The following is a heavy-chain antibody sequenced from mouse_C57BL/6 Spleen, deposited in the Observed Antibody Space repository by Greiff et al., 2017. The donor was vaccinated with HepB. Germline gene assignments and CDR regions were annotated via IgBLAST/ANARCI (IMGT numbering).Heavy chain of an antibody. CDR1: GYAFSSSW. V-gene: IGHV1-82*01. D-gene: IGHD2-1*01. Sequence: QVQLQQSGPELVKPGASVKISCKASGYAFSSSWMNWVKQRPGKGLEWIGRIYPGDGDTNYNGKFKGKATLTADKSSSTAYMQLSSLTSEDSAVYFCAREVKYGNYEAMDYWGQGTSVTVSS. CDR3: AREVKYGNYEAMDY. CDR2: IYPGDGDT. J-gene: IGHJ4*01.